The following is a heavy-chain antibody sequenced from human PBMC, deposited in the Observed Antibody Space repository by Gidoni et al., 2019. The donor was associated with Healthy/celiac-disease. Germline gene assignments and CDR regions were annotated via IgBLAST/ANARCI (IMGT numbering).Heavy chain of an antibody. CDR2: INHSGST. D-gene: IGHD5-18*01. CDR3: AREGYSYGYRSWFDP. J-gene: IGHJ5*02. CDR1: GGSFSGYY. V-gene: IGHV4-34*01. Sequence: QLQLQQWGAGLLHPSETLSLTSAVYGGSFSGYYWSWIRQPQGKGLEWIGEINHSGSTNYNPSLKSRVTIAVDTSKNQFALKLSSGTAADTAVYYCAREGYSYGYRSWFDPWGQGTLVTVSS.